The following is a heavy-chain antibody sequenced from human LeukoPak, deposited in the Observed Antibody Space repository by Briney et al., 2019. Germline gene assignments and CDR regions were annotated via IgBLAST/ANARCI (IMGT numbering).Heavy chain of an antibody. J-gene: IGHJ3*02. V-gene: IGHV3-48*03. D-gene: IGHD6-6*01. CDR1: GFNFSSYD. CDR2: ISRSGTST. Sequence: GGALRLSCAASGFNFSSYDMNWVRQTPGKGLEWLSYISRSGTSTYYADSVKGRFTISRDNAKNSLFLQMNGLRAEDTAIYYCATSALTGVAFDIWGQGTMVTVSS. CDR3: ATSALTGVAFDI.